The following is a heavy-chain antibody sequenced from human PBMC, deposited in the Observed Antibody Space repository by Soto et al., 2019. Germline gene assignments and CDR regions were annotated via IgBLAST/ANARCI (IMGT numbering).Heavy chain of an antibody. CDR2: TYYRSKWYN. V-gene: IGHV6-1*01. D-gene: IGHD6-6*01. Sequence: PSQTLSLTCAISGDSVSSNSAAWNWIRQSPSRGLEWLGRTYYRSKWYNDYAVSVKSRITINPDTSKNQFSLKLSSVTAADTAVYYCARQYSSSGYFDYWGQGTLVTVSS. CDR1: GDSVSSNSAA. CDR3: ARQYSSSGYFDY. J-gene: IGHJ4*02.